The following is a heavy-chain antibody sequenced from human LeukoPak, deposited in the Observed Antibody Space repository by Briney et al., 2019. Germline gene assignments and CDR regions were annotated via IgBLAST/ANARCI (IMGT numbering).Heavy chain of an antibody. Sequence: GGSLRLSCAASGFTVSSNYMSWVRQAPGKGLEWVSVIYSGGSTYYADSVKGRFTISRDNSKNTLYLQMNSLRAEDTAVYYCARADTAMALGYYGMDVWGQGTTVTVSS. J-gene: IGHJ6*02. CDR2: IYSGGST. CDR3: ARADTAMALGYYGMDV. D-gene: IGHD5-18*01. V-gene: IGHV3-53*01. CDR1: GFTVSSNY.